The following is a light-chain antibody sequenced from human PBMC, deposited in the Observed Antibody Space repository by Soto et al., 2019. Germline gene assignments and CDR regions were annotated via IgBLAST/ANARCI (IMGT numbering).Light chain of an antibody. Sequence: QSALTQPASVSGSPGQSITISCTGTSSDVGSYNLVSWYQQHPGKAPKLMIYEGSKRPSGVSNRFSGSKSGNTASLTISGLQDEDKTDYYCCPYAGSTNLVVFGGGPKVTVL. CDR1: SSDVGSYNL. V-gene: IGLV2-23*01. CDR2: EGS. CDR3: CPYAGSTNLVV. J-gene: IGLJ2*01.